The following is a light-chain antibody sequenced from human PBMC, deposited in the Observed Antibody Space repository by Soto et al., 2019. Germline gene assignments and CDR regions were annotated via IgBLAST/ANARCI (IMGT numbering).Light chain of an antibody. J-gene: IGKJ3*01. V-gene: IGKV3-20*01. CDR2: GSS. CDR3: QHYGPSSRGT. CDR1: QSVSSSY. Sequence: EIVLMQSPGTLSLSPGERATLSCRASQSVSSSYLAWYQHKPGQAPRLLVYGSSSRATGTPDRFSGSGSGTDFTLTISRLEPEDLAVYYCQHYGPSSRGTFGPGTKVDIK.